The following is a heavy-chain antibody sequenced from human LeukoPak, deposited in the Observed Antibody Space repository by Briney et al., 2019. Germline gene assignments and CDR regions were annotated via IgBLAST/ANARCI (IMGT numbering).Heavy chain of an antibody. D-gene: IGHD5-12*01. CDR1: GFTFDDYA. V-gene: IGHV3-9*01. CDR3: AKEREDIVATTHFDY. Sequence: HPGGSLRLSCAASGFTFDDYAMHWVRQAPGKGLEWVSGISWNSGSIGYADSVKGRFTISRDNAKNSLYLQMNSLRAEDTALYYCAKEREDIVATTHFDYWGQGTLVTVSS. J-gene: IGHJ4*02. CDR2: ISWNSGSI.